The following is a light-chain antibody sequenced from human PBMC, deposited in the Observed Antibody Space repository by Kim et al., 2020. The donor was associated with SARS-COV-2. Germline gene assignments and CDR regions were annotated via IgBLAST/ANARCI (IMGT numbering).Light chain of an antibody. CDR1: TANIGNNY. CDR2: DNN. CDR3: GTWDSSLSAVV. J-gene: IGLJ2*01. V-gene: IGLV1-51*01. Sequence: GQKGTISCSRSTANIGNNYVSWYQQLPGTAPKLLIYDNNKRPSGIPDRFSGSKSGTSATLGITGLQTGDEADYYCGTWDSSLSAVVFGGGTQLTVL.